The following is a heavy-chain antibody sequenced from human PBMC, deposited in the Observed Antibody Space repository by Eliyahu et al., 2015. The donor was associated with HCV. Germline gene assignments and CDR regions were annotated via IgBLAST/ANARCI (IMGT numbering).Heavy chain of an antibody. CDR3: STGAKRRAMDV. V-gene: IGHV3-15*01. CDR2: IKSKTDGGTI. Sequence: EAQLVESGGGLVKPGGSLRLSCAAXXFTFSNAWMXWVRQAPGKGLGWVGRIKSKTDGGTIDYAAPVKDRFTISRDDSKNTLYLQMNSLKTEDTAVYYCSTGAKRRAMDVWGQGTTVTVSS. J-gene: IGHJ6*02. CDR1: XFTFSNAW.